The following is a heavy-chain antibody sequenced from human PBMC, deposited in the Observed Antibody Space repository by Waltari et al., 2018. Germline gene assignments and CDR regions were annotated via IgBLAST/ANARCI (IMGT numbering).Heavy chain of an antibody. D-gene: IGHD3-10*01. CDR3: ARDWGYNLPWFDP. Sequence: EVQLVESGGGLVQPGGSLRLPCAACGFTFSRYGMGWVRPAPGKGLEWVANIKQDGSEKYYVDSVKGRFIISRDNAKNSLYLQMNSLRAEDTAVYYCARDWGYNLPWFDPWGQGTLVTVSS. V-gene: IGHV3-7*01. J-gene: IGHJ5*02. CDR1: GFTFSRYG. CDR2: IKQDGSEK.